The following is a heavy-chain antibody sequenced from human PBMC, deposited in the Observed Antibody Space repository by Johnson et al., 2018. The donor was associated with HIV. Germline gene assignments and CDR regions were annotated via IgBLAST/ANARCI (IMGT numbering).Heavy chain of an antibody. CDR2: ISSSGGTI. J-gene: IGHJ3*02. D-gene: IGHD1-26*01. CDR1: EFILSDYY. CDR3: AKVNLRYSVFTGAFDI. V-gene: IGHV3-11*04. Sequence: QVQLVETGGDLVKPGGSLRLSCGASEFILSDYYISWVRQAPEKGLEWISYISSSGGTIFYADSVKGRFTISRDNSKNTLYLQMNSLRAEDTAVYYCAKVNLRYSVFTGAFDIWGQGTMVTVSS.